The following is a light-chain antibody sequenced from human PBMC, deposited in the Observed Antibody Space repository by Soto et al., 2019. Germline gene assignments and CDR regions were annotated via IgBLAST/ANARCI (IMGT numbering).Light chain of an antibody. CDR1: SSNIGNNY. CDR3: ATWDDDLYTPI. J-gene: IGLJ2*01. Sequence: QSALTQPPSVSAAPGQKVTISCSGSSSNIGNNYVSWYQQLPGTAPKLLIYDNNKRPSGVPDRFSGSKSGTSASLAITGLRSDDEADYYCATWDDDLYTPIIGGGTKLTVL. CDR2: DNN. V-gene: IGLV1-51*01.